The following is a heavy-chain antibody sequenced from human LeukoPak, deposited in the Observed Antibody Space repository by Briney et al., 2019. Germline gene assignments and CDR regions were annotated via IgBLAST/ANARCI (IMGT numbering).Heavy chain of an antibody. J-gene: IGHJ6*02. D-gene: IGHD3-10*01. CDR3: ARRGGPPYYYYGMDV. V-gene: IGHV5-51*01. CDR1: GYSFTSYW. Sequence: PGKSLKISCKGSGYSFTSYWIGWVRQMPGKGLEWMGIIYPGDSDTRYSPSFQGQVTISADKSISTAYLQWSSLKASDTAMYYCARRGGPPYYYYGMDVWGQGTTVTVSS. CDR2: IYPGDSDT.